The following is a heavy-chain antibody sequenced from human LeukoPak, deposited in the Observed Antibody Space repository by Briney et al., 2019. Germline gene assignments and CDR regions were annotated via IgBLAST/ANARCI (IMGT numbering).Heavy chain of an antibody. CDR1: GFTFSGYW. CDR3: ARDRGPRTGFMVREAYDY. CDR2: INTDGSIT. J-gene: IGHJ4*02. D-gene: IGHD3-10*01. Sequence: GGSLRLSCAASGFTFSGYWIHWVRQAPGKGLVWVSRINTDGSITNYVDSVKGRFSISRDNAKNTLYLQMSSLRAEDTAVYYCARDRGPRTGFMVREAYDYWGQGTLVTVSS. V-gene: IGHV3-74*01.